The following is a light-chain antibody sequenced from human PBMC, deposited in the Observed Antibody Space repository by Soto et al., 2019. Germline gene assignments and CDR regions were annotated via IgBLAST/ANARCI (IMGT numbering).Light chain of an antibody. CDR1: QSVSSSN. J-gene: IGKJ1*01. Sequence: VLRQSRCTLYYSPRERATLSSRASQSVSSSNLAWYQQKPAQAPRLLIYAASGRAPGIPERFSGSGSGTDFTLTISILEAEDVVVYCSKEYVSPPNTFGQVTKVDI. CDR3: KEYVSPPNT. V-gene: IGKV3-20*01. CDR2: AAS.